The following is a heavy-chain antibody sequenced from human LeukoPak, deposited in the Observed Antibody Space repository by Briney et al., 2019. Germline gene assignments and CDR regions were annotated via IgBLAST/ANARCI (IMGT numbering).Heavy chain of an antibody. V-gene: IGHV3-23*01. CDR3: AKDVWWSVS. D-gene: IGHD2-8*02. J-gene: IGHJ5*02. CDR1: GFTFSTYA. Sequence: GGSLRLSCAASGFTFSTYAMSWVRQAPGKGLEWVSAISADAVDTFYAPSVKGRFTISRDNSKNTMYLQINSLRAEDTAIYYCAKDVWWSVSWGQGTLVTVSS. CDR2: ISADAVDT.